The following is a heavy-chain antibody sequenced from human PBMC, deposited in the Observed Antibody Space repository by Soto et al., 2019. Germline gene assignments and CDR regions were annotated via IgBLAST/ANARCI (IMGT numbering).Heavy chain of an antibody. CDR2: VRSKAYGGTT. J-gene: IGHJ6*02. CDR3: ARYTYTSRYSYYGMDV. Sequence: GGSLRLSCTTFGFTFGDYAMSWFRQAPGKGLEWVGVVRSKAYGGTTDYAASVKGRFDISRDDSKSIAYLQMNSVTTEDSAVYFCARYTYTSRYSYYGMDVWGPGTTVTVS. V-gene: IGHV3-49*03. CDR1: GFTFGDYA. D-gene: IGHD6-13*01.